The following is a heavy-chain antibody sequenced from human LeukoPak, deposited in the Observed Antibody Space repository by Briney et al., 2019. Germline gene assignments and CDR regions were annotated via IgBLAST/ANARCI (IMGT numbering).Heavy chain of an antibody. CDR3: ARDLYGGSYYFDY. D-gene: IGHD1-26*01. Sequence: PSETLSLTCAVYGGSFSGYYWSWIRQPPGKGLEWIGYIYYSGSTNYNPSLKSRVTMSVDTSKNQFSLKLSSVTAADTAVYYCARDLYGGSYYFDYWGQGTLVTVSS. J-gene: IGHJ4*02. CDR2: IYYSGST. V-gene: IGHV4-34*11. CDR1: GGSFSGYY.